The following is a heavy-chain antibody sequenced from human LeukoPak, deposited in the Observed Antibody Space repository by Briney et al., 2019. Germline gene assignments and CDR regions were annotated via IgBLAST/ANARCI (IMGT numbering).Heavy chain of an antibody. CDR3: ARDNPVRATPPHPTSLYMDV. CDR2: ISAYNGNT. D-gene: IGHD1-26*01. CDR1: GFTFTSYG. V-gene: IGHV1-18*01. J-gene: IGHJ6*03. Sequence: SVKVSCKVSGFTFTSYGISWVRQAPGQGLEWMGWISAYNGNTNYAQKLQGRVTMTTDTSTSTAYMELRSLRPDDTAVYYCARDNPVRATPPHPTSLYMDVWGKGTTVTVSS.